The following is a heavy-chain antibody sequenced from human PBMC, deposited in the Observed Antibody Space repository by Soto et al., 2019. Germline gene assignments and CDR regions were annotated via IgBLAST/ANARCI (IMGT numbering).Heavy chain of an antibody. Sequence: AGGSLRLSCVASGFSISNYEMNWVRQAPGKGLEWVSYISGSGSTVYYADSVKGRLTISRDNAKNSVYLQINTLRVEDTAVYFCARNPSGQWVVPLYCDLWGQGTLVTVSS. D-gene: IGHD6-19*01. J-gene: IGHJ4*02. V-gene: IGHV3-48*03. CDR1: GFSISNYE. CDR2: ISGSGSTV. CDR3: ARNPSGQWVVPLYCDL.